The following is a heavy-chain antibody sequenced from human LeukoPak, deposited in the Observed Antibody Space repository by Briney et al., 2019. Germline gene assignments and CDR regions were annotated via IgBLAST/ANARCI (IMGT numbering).Heavy chain of an antibody. CDR1: GFSFNNYA. V-gene: IGHV3-11*01. D-gene: IGHD6-13*01. Sequence: PGGSLRLSCAASGFSFNNYAMTWVRQAPGKGLEWVAYISSGGSTISHADSVKGRFTISRDNAENSLYLQMNSLRVEDTAVYYCARRAAAGRCLDYWGQGTLVTVSS. CDR3: ARRAAAGRCLDY. CDR2: ISSGGSTI. J-gene: IGHJ4*02.